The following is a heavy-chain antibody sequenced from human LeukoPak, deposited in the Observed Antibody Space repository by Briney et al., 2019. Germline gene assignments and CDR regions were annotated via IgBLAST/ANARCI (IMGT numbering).Heavy chain of an antibody. Sequence: PSETLSLTCTVSSVSISSYYWSWIRQRPGKGLEWVVYIYYSGSTNYDPSLKSRVTISVDTSKTQCSLKLSSVTAADTAVYYCARVNSSNAFDIWGQGTMVTASS. D-gene: IGHD4-23*01. CDR1: SVSISSYY. V-gene: IGHV4-59*01. CDR2: IYYSGST. CDR3: ARVNSSNAFDI. J-gene: IGHJ3*02.